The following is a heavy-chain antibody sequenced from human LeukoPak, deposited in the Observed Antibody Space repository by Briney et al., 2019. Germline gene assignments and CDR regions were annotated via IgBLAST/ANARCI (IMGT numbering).Heavy chain of an antibody. CDR2: ISGSGGST. V-gene: IGHV3-23*01. J-gene: IGHJ4*02. CDR1: GFTFSSYA. CDR3: AKVSAVTRGHFDY. Sequence: SGGSLRLSCAASGFTFSSYAMTWFRQAPGKGLEWVSGISGSGGSTYYADSVKGRFTISRDNSKNTLYLQINSLRAEDTAVYYCAKVSAVTRGHFDYWGQGNLVTVSS. D-gene: IGHD3-10*01.